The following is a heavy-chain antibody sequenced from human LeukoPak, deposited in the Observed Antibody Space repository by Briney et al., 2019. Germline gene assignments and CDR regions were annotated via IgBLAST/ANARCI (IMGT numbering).Heavy chain of an antibody. CDR3: ARGVLRFLGWLLY. V-gene: IGHV1-69*13. CDR1: GGTFISYA. D-gene: IGHD3-3*01. J-gene: IGHJ4*02. Sequence: SVKVSCXASGGTFISYAISCVRQAPGQGLEWMGGIIPIFGTANYAQKFQGRVTITADESTSTAYMELSSLRSEHTAVYYCARGVLRFLGWLLYWGQGTLVTVSS. CDR2: IIPIFGTA.